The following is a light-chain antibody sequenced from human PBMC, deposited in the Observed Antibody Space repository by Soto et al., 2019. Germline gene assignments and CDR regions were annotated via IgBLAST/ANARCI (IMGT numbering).Light chain of an antibody. CDR2: GAS. V-gene: IGKV3-20*01. CDR3: QHYGDSIWT. CDR1: QSVSNND. Sequence: EIVLTQSPDTLSLSPGERATLSCRASQSVSNNDLVWYQQKPGQAPRLLIYGASTRATGIPDRFSGSGSGTDITLTISRLETEDFAVYYCQHYGDSIWTFGQGTKVEIK. J-gene: IGKJ1*01.